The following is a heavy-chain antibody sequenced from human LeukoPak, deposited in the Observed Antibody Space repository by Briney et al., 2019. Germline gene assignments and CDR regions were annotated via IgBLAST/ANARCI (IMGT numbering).Heavy chain of an antibody. CDR1: GFTFSDYY. J-gene: IGHJ4*02. CDR3: ASGGIYYGAAFDF. Sequence: GGSLRLSCAASGFTFSDYYMTWIRQAPGKGLEWVSGISWNSGSIGYADSVKGRFTISRDNAKSSLYLQMNSLRAEDTALYYCASGGIYYGAAFDFWGQGTLVAVSS. V-gene: IGHV3-20*04. D-gene: IGHD1-26*01. CDR2: ISWNSGSI.